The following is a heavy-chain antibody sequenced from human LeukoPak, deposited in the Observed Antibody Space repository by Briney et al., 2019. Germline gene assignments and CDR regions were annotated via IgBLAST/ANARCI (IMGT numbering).Heavy chain of an antibody. Sequence: PSETLSLTCAVYGGSFSGYYWSWIRQPPGKGLEWIGEINHSGSTNYNPSLKSRVTISVDTSKNQFSLKLSSVTAADTAVYYCARKPILTAGRKPYDFWDQGTLVTVSP. D-gene: IGHD6-13*01. V-gene: IGHV4-34*01. CDR2: INHSGST. CDR1: GGSFSGYY. J-gene: IGHJ4*02. CDR3: ARKPILTAGRKPYDF.